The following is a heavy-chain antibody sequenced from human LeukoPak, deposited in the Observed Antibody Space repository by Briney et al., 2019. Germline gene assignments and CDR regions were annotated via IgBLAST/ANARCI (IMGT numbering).Heavy chain of an antibody. CDR1: GLTFSSHW. CDR2: INSDGSIT. CDR3: ARDAVDTANAV. J-gene: IGHJ6*02. Sequence: GGSLRLSCAASGLTFSSHWMHWVRQAPGKGLVWVSHINSDGSITSFADSVKGRFTISRDNAKNTLYLQMNSLRAEDTAVYYCARDAVDTANAVWGQGTTVTVSS. V-gene: IGHV3-74*01. D-gene: IGHD5-18*01.